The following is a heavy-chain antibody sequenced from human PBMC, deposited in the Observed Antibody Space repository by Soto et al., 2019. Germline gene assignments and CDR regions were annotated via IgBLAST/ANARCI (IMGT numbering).Heavy chain of an antibody. CDR2: ISGSGGST. Sequence: GGSLRLSCAASGFTFSSYAMSWVRQAPGKGLEWVSAISGSGGSTYYADSVKGRFTISRDNSKNTLYLQMNSLRAEDTAVYYCADPLLWSSSEDYWGQGTLVTVSS. V-gene: IGHV3-23*01. CDR1: GFTFSSYA. J-gene: IGHJ4*02. D-gene: IGHD6-6*01. CDR3: ADPLLWSSSEDY.